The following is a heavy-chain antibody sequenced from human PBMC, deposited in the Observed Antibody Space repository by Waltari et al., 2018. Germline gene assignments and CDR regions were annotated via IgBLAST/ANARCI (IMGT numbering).Heavy chain of an antibody. J-gene: IGHJ4*02. CDR1: GYNFPGYA. D-gene: IGHD3-22*01. V-gene: IGHV1-2*02. CDR3: LRDSSGSHFDY. Sequence: LVQSGAEVKKPGASGKVSCQASGYNFPGYAILWVRQAPGQGLEWMGWINPKNGDTHYAQNFQGRVALTTDTSTNTAFMELQRLRSDDTAVYYCLRDSSGSHFDYWGQGTLVTVSS. CDR2: INPKNGDT.